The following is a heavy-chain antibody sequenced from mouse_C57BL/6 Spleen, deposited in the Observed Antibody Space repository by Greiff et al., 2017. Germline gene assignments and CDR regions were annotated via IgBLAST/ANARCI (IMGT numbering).Heavy chain of an antibody. D-gene: IGHD2-1*01. CDR3: ARGGELPWFAY. V-gene: IGHV1-69*01. Sequence: VQLQQPGAELVMPGASVKLSCKASGYTFTSYWMHWVKQRPGQGLEWIGEIDPSDSYTNYNQKFKGKSTLTVDKSSSTAYMQLSSLTSEDSAVYYCARGGELPWFAYWGQGTLVTVSA. J-gene: IGHJ3*01. CDR2: IDPSDSYT. CDR1: GYTFTSYW.